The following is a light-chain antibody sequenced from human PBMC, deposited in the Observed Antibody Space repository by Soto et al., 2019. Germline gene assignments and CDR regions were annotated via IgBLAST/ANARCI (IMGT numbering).Light chain of an antibody. Sequence: QSALTQPASVSGSPGQSITISCTGTSSDVGGYNYVSWYQQHPGKAPKLMIYDVRNRPSGVSNRFSDSKSVNTASLTISGLQAEDEADYYCSSYTTISTYVFGTGTGHRP. CDR3: SSYTTISTYV. J-gene: IGLJ1*01. CDR1: SSDVGGYNY. V-gene: IGLV2-14*01. CDR2: DVR.